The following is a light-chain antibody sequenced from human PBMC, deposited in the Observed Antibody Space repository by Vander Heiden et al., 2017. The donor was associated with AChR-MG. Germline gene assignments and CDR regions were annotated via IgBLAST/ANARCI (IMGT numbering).Light chain of an antibody. CDR2: QDS. J-gene: IGLJ2*01. CDR3: QAWDSSTAV. V-gene: IGLV3-1*01. Sequence: SYDLTQPPSVSVAPGQTASITCSGDKLGDKYACWYKQKPGQSPVLVSDQDSKRASGIPERFSGSNSGNTATLTISGTQGMDEADYYCQAWDSSTAVFGGGTKLTVL. CDR1: KLGDKY.